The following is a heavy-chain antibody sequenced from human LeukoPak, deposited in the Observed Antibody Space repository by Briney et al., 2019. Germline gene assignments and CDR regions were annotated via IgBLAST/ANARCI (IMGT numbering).Heavy chain of an antibody. D-gene: IGHD3-10*01. CDR2: IYYSGST. CDR3: AGIAIVRGVTDWFDP. V-gene: IGHV4-59*01. Sequence: PSETLSLTCTVSGGSISSYYWSWIRQPPGKGLEWIGYIYYSGSTNYNPSLTSRVTISVDTSKNQFSLKLSSVTAADTAVYYCAGIAIVRGVTDWFDPWGQGTLVTVSS. J-gene: IGHJ5*02. CDR1: GGSISSYY.